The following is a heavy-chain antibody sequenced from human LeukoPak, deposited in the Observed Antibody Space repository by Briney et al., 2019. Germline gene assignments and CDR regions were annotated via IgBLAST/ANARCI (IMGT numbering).Heavy chain of an antibody. CDR2: IYYSGST. CDR1: GGSISSGGYY. J-gene: IGHJ4*02. V-gene: IGHV4-31*03. CDR3: ARQQGIAAAGTVYSGYFDY. Sequence: SETLSLTCTVSGGSISSGGYYWSWIRQHPGKGLEWIGYIYYSGSTYYNPSLKSRVTISVDTSKNQFSLRLSSVTAADTAVYYCARQQGIAAAGTVYSGYFDYWGQGTLVTVSS. D-gene: IGHD6-13*01.